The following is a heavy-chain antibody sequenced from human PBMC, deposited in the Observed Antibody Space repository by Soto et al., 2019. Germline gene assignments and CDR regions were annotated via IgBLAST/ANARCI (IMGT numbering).Heavy chain of an antibody. D-gene: IGHD3-10*02. Sequence: GGSLRLSCAASGLTSGPYGMTWVRQAPGRGLEWVSTISGSGFSTHYAESVQGRFTISRDNSKNTMYLQMNSLRAEDTAVYYCAKDPTPRDFLFIHCFDSWGQGFLVTVSS. CDR3: AKDPTPRDFLFIHCFDS. CDR2: ISGSGFST. CDR1: GLTSGPYG. V-gene: IGHV3-23*01. J-gene: IGHJ4*02.